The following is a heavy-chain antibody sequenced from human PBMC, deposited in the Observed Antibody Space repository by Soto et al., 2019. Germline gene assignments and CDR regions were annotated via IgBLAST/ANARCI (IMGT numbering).Heavy chain of an antibody. Sequence: KISCKGSGYTFTSYGISWVRQAPGQGLEWMGWISAYNGNTNYAQKLQGRVTMTTDTSTSTAYMELRSLRSDDTAVYYCVVAAHPYYFDYWGQGTLVTVSS. CDR2: ISAYNGNT. D-gene: IGHD2-15*01. J-gene: IGHJ4*02. V-gene: IGHV1-18*01. CDR3: VVAAHPYYFDY. CDR1: GYTFTSYG.